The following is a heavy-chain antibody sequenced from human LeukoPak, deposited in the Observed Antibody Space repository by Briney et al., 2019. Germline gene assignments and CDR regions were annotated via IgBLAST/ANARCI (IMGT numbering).Heavy chain of an antibody. CDR2: IYYSGST. CDR1: GGSISSYY. CDR3: ARDHTRDGYNGFDP. V-gene: IGHV4-59*01. D-gene: IGHD5-24*01. Sequence: SETLSLTCTVSGGSISSYYWSWIRQPPGKGLEWIGYIYYSGSTNYSPSLKSRVTMSVDTSKNQFSLKLSSVSAADTAVYYCARDHTRDGYNGFDPWGQGTLVTVSS. J-gene: IGHJ5*02.